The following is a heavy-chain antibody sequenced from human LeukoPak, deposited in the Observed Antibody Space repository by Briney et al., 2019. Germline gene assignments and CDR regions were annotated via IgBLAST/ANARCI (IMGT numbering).Heavy chain of an antibody. V-gene: IGHV4-30-2*05. Sequence: PSETLSLTCAVSGGSISSGGYSWSWIRQPPGKGLEWIGYIYHSGSTYYNPSLKSRVTISVDTSKNQFSLKLSSVTAADTAVYYCARSYSNYNWFDPWGQGTLVTVSS. J-gene: IGHJ5*02. CDR3: ARSYSNYNWFDP. CDR2: IYHSGST. CDR1: GGSISSGGYS. D-gene: IGHD4-11*01.